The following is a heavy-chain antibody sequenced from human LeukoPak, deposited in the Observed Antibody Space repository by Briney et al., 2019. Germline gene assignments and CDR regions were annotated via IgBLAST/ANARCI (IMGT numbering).Heavy chain of an antibody. CDR3: ARVGLLDRLCDY. J-gene: IGHJ4*02. D-gene: IGHD1-26*01. Sequence: ASVKVSCKASGGTFSSYAISWVRQAPGQGLEWMGGIIPIFGTANYAQKFQGRVTITADESTSTAYMELRSLRSDDTAVYYCARVGLLDRLCDYWGQGTLVTVSS. V-gene: IGHV1-69*01. CDR2: IIPIFGTA. CDR1: GGTFSSYA.